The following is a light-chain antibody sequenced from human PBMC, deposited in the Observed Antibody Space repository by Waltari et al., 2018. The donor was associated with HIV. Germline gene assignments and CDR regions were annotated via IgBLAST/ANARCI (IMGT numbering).Light chain of an antibody. Sequence: QSVLTQPPSVSGAPGQRVTISCTGSSSNTGAGYDVHWYQQLPGTAPRLLIYDNTIRRSGVPDRFSGSKSGTSASLAIAGLQDEDEAVYYGQSYDRSLSVWVFGGGTKVTVL. CDR1: SSNTGAGYD. CDR3: QSYDRSLSVWV. J-gene: IGLJ3*02. V-gene: IGLV1-40*01. CDR2: DNT.